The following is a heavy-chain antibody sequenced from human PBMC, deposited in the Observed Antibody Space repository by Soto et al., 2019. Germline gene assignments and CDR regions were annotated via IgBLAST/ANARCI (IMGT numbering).Heavy chain of an antibody. CDR3: ARDRAAGGY. Sequence: GGSLRLSCAASGFSFSNYEMNWVRQAPGKGLEWVAYISSGGSTVHYADSVRGRFTVSRDNARNSLYLQMNALRVEDTALYYCARDRAAGGYWGQGTLVTVSS. D-gene: IGHD6-13*01. V-gene: IGHV3-48*03. J-gene: IGHJ4*02. CDR2: ISSGGSTV. CDR1: GFSFSNYE.